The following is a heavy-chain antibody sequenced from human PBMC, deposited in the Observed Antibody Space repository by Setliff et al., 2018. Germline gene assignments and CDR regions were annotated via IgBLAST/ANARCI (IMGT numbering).Heavy chain of an antibody. V-gene: IGHV1-46*01. CDR3: ATEKFPGDWGDY. Sequence: GASAKVSCKASGYTFTSYYMHWVRQAPGQGLEWMGIINPSGGSTSYAQKFQGRVTMTTDTSTRTAYMEVTSLRSDDTAVYYCATEKFPGDWGDYWGQGTLVTVSS. J-gene: IGHJ4*02. D-gene: IGHD2-21*01. CDR2: INPSGGST. CDR1: GYTFTSYY.